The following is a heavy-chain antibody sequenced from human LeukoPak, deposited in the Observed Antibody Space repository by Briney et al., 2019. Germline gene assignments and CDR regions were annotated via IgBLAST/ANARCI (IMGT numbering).Heavy chain of an antibody. CDR1: GGSISSSSYY. J-gene: IGHJ4*02. D-gene: IGHD4-17*01. Sequence: SETLPLTCTVSGGSISSSSYYWGWIRQPPGKGLEWIGSIYYSGSTYYNPSLKSRVTISVDTSKNQFSLKLSSVTAADTAVYYCARHDYEGYYFDYWGQGTLVTVSS. V-gene: IGHV4-39*01. CDR2: IYYSGST. CDR3: ARHDYEGYYFDY.